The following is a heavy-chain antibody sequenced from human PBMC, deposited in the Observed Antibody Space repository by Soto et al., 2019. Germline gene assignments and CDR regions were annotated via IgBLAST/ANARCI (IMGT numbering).Heavy chain of an antibody. D-gene: IGHD6-13*01. CDR3: ARGNTLAAGIIDY. J-gene: IGHJ4*02. V-gene: IGHV3-7*01. CDR2: LSQDGGNK. CDR1: GFTFANHW. Sequence: PGGSLRLSCAASGFTFANHWMNWVRQAPGKGLEWVANLSQDGGNKKYVDSVKGRFTISRDNAKGSLYLQMNSLTAEDTAVYYCARGNTLAAGIIDYWGQGTLVTVSS.